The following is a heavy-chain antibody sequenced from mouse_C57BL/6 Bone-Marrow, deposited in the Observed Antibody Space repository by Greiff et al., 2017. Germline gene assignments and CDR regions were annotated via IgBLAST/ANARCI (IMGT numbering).Heavy chain of an antibody. CDR2: IYPGDGDT. Sequence: QVQLKESGAELVKPGASVKISCKASGYAFSSYWMNWVKQRPGKGLEWIGQIYPGDGDTNYNGKFKGKATLTADKSSSAAYMQLSSLTSGSSAVYFCAPIYYGNSYYYAMDYWGQGTSVTVSS. CDR3: APIYYGNSYYYAMDY. D-gene: IGHD2-1*01. V-gene: IGHV1-80*01. J-gene: IGHJ4*01. CDR1: GYAFSSYW.